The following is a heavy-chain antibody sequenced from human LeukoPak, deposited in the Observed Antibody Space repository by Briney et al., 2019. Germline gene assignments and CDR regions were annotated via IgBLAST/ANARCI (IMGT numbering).Heavy chain of an antibody. CDR3: AREGGYSAYDY. CDR2: IKEDGSEK. J-gene: IGHJ4*02. V-gene: IGHV3-7*01. D-gene: IGHD5-12*01. CDR1: GFTFSSFC. Sequence: GGSLRLSCAASGFTFSSFCMSWVRQAPGKGLEWVANIKEDGSEKYYVDSVKGRFTISRDNAKNSLFLQMNSLRAEDTAVYYCAREGGYSAYDYWGQGTLVTVSS.